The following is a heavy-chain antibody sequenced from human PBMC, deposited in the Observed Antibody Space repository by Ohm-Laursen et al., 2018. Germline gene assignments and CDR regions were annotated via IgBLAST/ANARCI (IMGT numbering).Heavy chain of an antibody. CDR1: GFTFSNYG. CDR2: ISYDGSNK. V-gene: IGHV3-30*18. CDR3: AKVLEDDTSGYYSGFDP. J-gene: IGHJ5*02. D-gene: IGHD3-22*01. Sequence: SLRLSCAASGFTFSNYGMHWVRQAPGKGLEWVALISYDGSNKYYADSVKGRFTISRDKSKNMLYLQMNSLRPEDTAAYYCAKVLEDDTSGYYSGFDPWGQGTLVTVSS.